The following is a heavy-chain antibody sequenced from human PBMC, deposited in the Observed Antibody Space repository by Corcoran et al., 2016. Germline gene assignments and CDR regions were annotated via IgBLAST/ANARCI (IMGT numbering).Heavy chain of an antibody. CDR1: GFTFTSYW. D-gene: IGHD2-15*01. J-gene: IGHJ3*02. CDR2: VNNDGSGT. Sequence: EVQLVESGGGLIQPGGSLRLSCAASGFTFTSYWMHWVRQAPGEGLVWVSRVNNDGSGTIYAGSVEGRFTVSRDNAKNTLYLQLDSLRAEDTAVYYCARGGWSHGFDIWGHGTMVTVSS. CDR3: ARGGWSHGFDI. V-gene: IGHV3-74*02.